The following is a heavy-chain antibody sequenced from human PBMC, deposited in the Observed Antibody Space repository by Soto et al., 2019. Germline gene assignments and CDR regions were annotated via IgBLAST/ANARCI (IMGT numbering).Heavy chain of an antibody. CDR1: GFSLNSDEVG. Sequence: QITLKESGPTLVKPTQTLTLTCTFSGFSLNSDEVGVGWIRQPPGGALEWLALLYWNGDKRYSPSLQTRLTITKDTSKNQVVLTMTDMDPVDTGTYYCAHRPFLQFQQRNWFDPWGPGTLVTVSS. CDR2: LYWNGDK. CDR3: AHRPFLQFQQRNWFDP. D-gene: IGHD3-16*01. V-gene: IGHV2-5*01. J-gene: IGHJ5*02.